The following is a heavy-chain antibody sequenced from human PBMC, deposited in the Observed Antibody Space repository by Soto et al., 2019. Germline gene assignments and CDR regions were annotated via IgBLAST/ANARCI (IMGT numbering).Heavy chain of an antibody. CDR2: INPGNRNT. J-gene: IGHJ3*02. V-gene: IGHV1-3*01. CDR1: GYTFTNYP. CDR3: ARDVGAFAI. D-gene: IGHD3-10*01. Sequence: QVQLVQSGAEVKKPGASVKVSCKASGYTFTNYPMHWVRQAPGQRLEWMGWINPGNRNTKYSQKFQGRVTITRDTSESIAYMELSSLRSEDTAVYYCARDVGAFAIWGQGTMVTVSS.